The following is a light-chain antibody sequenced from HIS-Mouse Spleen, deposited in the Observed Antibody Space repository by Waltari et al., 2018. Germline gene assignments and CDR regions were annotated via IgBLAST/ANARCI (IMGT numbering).Light chain of an antibody. V-gene: IGLV4-69*01. CDR1: RGHSSYA. Sequence: QLVLTQSPSPSASLGASVKLTFTLSRGHSSYAIAWHQQQPEKGPRYLMKLNSDGSHSKGDGIPDRFSGSSSGAERYLTISSLQSEDEADYYCQTWGTGVFGGGTKLTVL. CDR3: QTWGTGV. J-gene: IGLJ3*02. CDR2: LNSDGSH.